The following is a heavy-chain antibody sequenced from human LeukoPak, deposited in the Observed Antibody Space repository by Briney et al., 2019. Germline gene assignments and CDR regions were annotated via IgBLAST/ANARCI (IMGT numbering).Heavy chain of an antibody. J-gene: IGHJ4*02. Sequence: SETLSLTCAVYGGSFSGYYWSWIRQPPGNGLEWIGEINHSGSTNFNPSLKSRVTISVDTSKNQFSLKLSSVTAADTAVYYCASCERVRGYYFWGQGTLVTVSS. V-gene: IGHV4-34*01. CDR3: ASCERVRGYYF. D-gene: IGHD3-22*01. CDR2: INHSGST. CDR1: GGSFSGYY.